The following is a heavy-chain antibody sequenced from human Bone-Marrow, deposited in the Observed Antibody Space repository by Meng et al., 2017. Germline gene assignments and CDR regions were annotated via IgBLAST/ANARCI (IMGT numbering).Heavy chain of an antibody. V-gene: IGHV3-33*06. CDR3: AKDGINWGSYFDL. CDR1: GFTFSTHG. J-gene: IGHJ2*01. CDR2: ICYDGRNK. Sequence: QGQLVESGGWVVQPGWYLRLCCTASGFTFSTHGMHWVRQAPGKGLEWVTFICYDGRNKYYADSVKGRFTSSRDNSKNTLALQMNSLGAEDTAVYYCAKDGINWGSYFDLWGRGTLVTVSS. D-gene: IGHD7-27*01.